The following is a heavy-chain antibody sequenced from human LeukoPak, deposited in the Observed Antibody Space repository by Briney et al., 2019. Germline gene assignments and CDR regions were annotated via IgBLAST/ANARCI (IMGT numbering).Heavy chain of an antibody. CDR1: GYTFTNNG. CDR3: ARGSTKVTSVIHMDV. Sequence: ASVKVSCKASGYTFTNNGIHWVRQAPGQGLEWMGWISAFNGYTNYAQNLQGRVTMTTDTSTSTAYMELRSLRSDDTAIYYCARGSTKVTSVIHMDVWGKGTTVTVSS. V-gene: IGHV1-18*01. D-gene: IGHD4-11*01. CDR2: ISAFNGYT. J-gene: IGHJ6*03.